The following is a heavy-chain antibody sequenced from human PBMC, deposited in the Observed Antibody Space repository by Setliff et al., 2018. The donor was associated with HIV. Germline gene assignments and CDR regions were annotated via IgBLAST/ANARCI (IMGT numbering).Heavy chain of an antibody. V-gene: IGHV1-69*13. CDR1: GGTFSLYA. Sequence: SVKVSCKASGGTFSLYAINWVRQAPGQGLEWMGGIIPIFNTANYAQKFQGRVTITADGSTSTAYMELSRLRSDDTALYYCARDLIRITPHGDLPFWGQGTLVTVSS. D-gene: IGHD2-15*01. CDR3: ARDLIRITPHGDLPF. CDR2: IIPIFNTA. J-gene: IGHJ4*02.